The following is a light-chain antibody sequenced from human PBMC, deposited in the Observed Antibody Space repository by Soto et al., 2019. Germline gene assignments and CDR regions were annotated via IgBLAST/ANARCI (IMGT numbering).Light chain of an antibody. CDR3: SSSRSTSTLPYV. CDR2: EVT. J-gene: IGLJ1*01. V-gene: IGLV2-14*01. CDR1: SSDVGGYDY. Sequence: QSALTQPASGSGSPGQSITISCTGTSSDVGGYDYVSWYQQHPGKAPKLMIFEVTNRPSGVSNRFSGSKSGNTASLTISGLRAEDEADYYCSSSRSTSTLPYVFGTGTKVTVL.